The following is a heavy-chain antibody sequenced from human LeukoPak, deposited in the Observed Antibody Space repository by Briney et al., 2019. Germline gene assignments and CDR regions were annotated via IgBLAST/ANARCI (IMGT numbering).Heavy chain of an antibody. CDR2: INHSGST. V-gene: IGHV4-34*01. CDR3: ARGSGSRRKVVFDY. Sequence: SETLSLTCAVYGGSFSGYYWSWIRQPPGKGLEWIGEINHSGSTNYNPSLKSRVTISVDTSKNQFSLKLSSVTAADTAVYYCARGSGSRRKVVFDYWGQGTLVTVSS. J-gene: IGHJ4*02. D-gene: IGHD6-13*01. CDR1: GGSFSGYY.